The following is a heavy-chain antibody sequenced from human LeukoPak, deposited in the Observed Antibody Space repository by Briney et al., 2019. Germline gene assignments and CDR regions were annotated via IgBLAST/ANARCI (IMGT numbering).Heavy chain of an antibody. D-gene: IGHD3-22*01. CDR1: GGSFSGYY. J-gene: IGHJ4*02. CDR2: INHSGSA. Sequence: SETLSLTCAVYGGSFSGYYWSWIRQPPGKGLERIGEINHSGSANYNPSLKSRVTISVDTSKNQFSLNLSSVTAADTAVYYCVRAYYYDRSGYRPLSVLYPRPFDYWGQGTLVTVSS. CDR3: VRAYYYDRSGYRPLSVLYPRPFDY. V-gene: IGHV4-34*01.